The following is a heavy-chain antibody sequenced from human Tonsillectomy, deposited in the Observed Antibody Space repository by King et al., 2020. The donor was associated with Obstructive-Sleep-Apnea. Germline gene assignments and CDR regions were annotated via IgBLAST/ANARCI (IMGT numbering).Heavy chain of an antibody. D-gene: IGHD3-10*01. J-gene: IGHJ4*02. Sequence: VQLVESGGGLVQPGRSLRLSCAASGFTFDDYSMHWVRQAPGKGLEWVSGISWNIGSIGYADSVKGRFTISRDNAKNSLYLQMNSLRAEDTALYYCAKDNYGSYFDYWGQGTLVTVSS. CDR1: GFTFDDYS. CDR2: ISWNIGSI. CDR3: AKDNYGSYFDY. V-gene: IGHV3-9*01.